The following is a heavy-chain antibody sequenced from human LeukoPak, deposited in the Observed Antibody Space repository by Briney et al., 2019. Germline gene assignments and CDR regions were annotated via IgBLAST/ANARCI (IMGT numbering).Heavy chain of an antibody. CDR1: GVTFSDYY. Sequence: GGSLRLSCAASGVTFSDYYMSWIRQAPGKGLEWVSYISSSGSTIYYADSVKGRFTISRDNAKNSLYLQMNSLRAEDTAVYYCARDGDIVVVPAAPPRGNFDCWGQGTLVTVSS. J-gene: IGHJ4*02. D-gene: IGHD2-2*01. CDR2: ISSSGSTI. CDR3: ARDGDIVVVPAAPPRGNFDC. V-gene: IGHV3-11*01.